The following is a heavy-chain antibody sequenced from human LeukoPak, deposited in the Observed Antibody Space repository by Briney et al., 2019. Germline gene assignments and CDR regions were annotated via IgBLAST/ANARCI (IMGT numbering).Heavy chain of an antibody. D-gene: IGHD6-13*01. V-gene: IGHV3-13*01. CDR2: IGTAGDT. Sequence: GGSLRLSCAASGFTFSSYDMQWVRQATGKGLEWVSAIGTAGDTYYPGFVKGRFTISRKNAKNFLYLQMNSLRAGDTAVYYCARVAAAGGIDYWGQGTLVTVSS. CDR1: GFTFSSYD. J-gene: IGHJ4*02. CDR3: ARVAAAGGIDY.